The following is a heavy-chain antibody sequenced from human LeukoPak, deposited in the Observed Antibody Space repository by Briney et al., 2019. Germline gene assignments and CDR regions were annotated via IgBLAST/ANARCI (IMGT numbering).Heavy chain of an antibody. J-gene: IGHJ4*02. D-gene: IGHD3-22*01. CDR1: GFTFSSYA. Sequence: GGSLRLSCAASGFTFSSYAMSWVRQAPGKGLEWVSAISGSGGSTYYADSVKGRFTISRDNSKNTLFLQMNSLRAEDTAVYYCAKSSRGNYYASSDYWGQGTLVTVSS. CDR3: AKSSRGNYYASSDY. V-gene: IGHV3-23*01. CDR2: ISGSGGST.